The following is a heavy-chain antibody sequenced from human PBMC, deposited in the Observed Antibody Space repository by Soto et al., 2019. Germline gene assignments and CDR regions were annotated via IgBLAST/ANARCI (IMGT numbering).Heavy chain of an antibody. Sequence: QVKLQESGPGLVKPSQTLSLTCTVSGGSISSGGYYWSWIHQPPGKGLEFIGYIYYSGSTYYNPSLQSRITISVDTSKNHFSLKVSSVTAADTAVYYCTRGSGYGDFDYWGQGTLVTVSS. J-gene: IGHJ4*02. CDR1: GGSISSGGYY. D-gene: IGHD5-12*01. CDR2: IYYSGST. V-gene: IGHV4-30-4*01. CDR3: TRGSGYGDFDY.